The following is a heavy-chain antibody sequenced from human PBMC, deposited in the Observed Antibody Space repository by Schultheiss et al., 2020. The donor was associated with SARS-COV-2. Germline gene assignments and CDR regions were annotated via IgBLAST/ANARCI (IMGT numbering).Heavy chain of an antibody. CDR1: GGSISSYY. Sequence: SQTLSLTCTVSGGSISSYYWSWIRQPAAKGLEWIGRIYTSGSTNYNPSLKSRVTMSVDRSKNQFSLKLSSVTAADTAVYYCARAQLGMGAFDIWGQGTMVTVSS. CDR3: ARAQLGMGAFDI. D-gene: IGHD7-27*01. J-gene: IGHJ3*02. V-gene: IGHV4-4*07. CDR2: IYTSGST.